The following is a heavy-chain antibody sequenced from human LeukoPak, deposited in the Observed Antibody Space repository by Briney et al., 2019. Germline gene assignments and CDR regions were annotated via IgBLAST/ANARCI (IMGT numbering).Heavy chain of an antibody. D-gene: IGHD3-3*01. CDR1: GGSISRGGYS. V-gene: IGHV4-30-2*01. CDR2: IYHGGST. J-gene: IGHJ5*02. Sequence: SETLSLTCAVAGGSISRGGYSWSWIRQPPGKGLEWIGYIYHGGSTSYNPSLKSRVTISLDRSKNQFSLTLSSVTAADTAVYYCARGQSITIFGVAYNWFDPWGQGTLVTVSS. CDR3: ARGQSITIFGVAYNWFDP.